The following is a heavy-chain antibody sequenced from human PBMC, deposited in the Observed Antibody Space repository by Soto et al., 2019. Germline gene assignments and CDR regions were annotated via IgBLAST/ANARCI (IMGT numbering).Heavy chain of an antibody. Sequence: GGSLRLSCAASGFTFSNYVMSWVRQAPGKGLEWVSGISGGGNKTYYADSVKGRFTISRDNSKNTLYLQMNSLRAEDTTVYYCAKGVPGIAVAGTGYFQHWGQGXLVTVSS. D-gene: IGHD6-19*01. CDR2: ISGGGNKT. CDR3: AKGVPGIAVAGTGYFQH. V-gene: IGHV3-23*01. J-gene: IGHJ1*01. CDR1: GFTFSNYV.